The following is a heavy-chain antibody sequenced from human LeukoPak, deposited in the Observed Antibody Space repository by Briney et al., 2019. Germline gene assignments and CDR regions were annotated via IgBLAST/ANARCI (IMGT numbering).Heavy chain of an antibody. CDR2: INSDGSST. J-gene: IGHJ4*02. V-gene: IGHV3-74*01. CDR1: GFTFRSYA. CDR3: ASPGRRDGY. D-gene: IGHD5-24*01. Sequence: GGSLRLSCAASGFTFRSYAMSWARQAPGKGLVWVSRINSDGSSTSYADSVKGRFTISRDNAKNSLYLQMNSLRAEDTAVYYCASPGRRDGYWGQGTLVTVSS.